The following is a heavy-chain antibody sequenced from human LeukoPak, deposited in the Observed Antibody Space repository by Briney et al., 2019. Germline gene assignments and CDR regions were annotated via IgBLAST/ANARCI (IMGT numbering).Heavy chain of an antibody. Sequence: GGSLRLSCAASGFTFSSYAMSWVRQAPGKGLEWVSAISGSGGSTYYADSVKGRFTISRDNSKNTLYLQMNSLRAEDTAVYHCAKESSARPAASYYYYYGMDVWGQGTTVTVSS. CDR2: ISGSGGST. V-gene: IGHV3-23*01. J-gene: IGHJ6*02. D-gene: IGHD6-6*01. CDR1: GFTFSSYA. CDR3: AKESSARPAASYYYYYGMDV.